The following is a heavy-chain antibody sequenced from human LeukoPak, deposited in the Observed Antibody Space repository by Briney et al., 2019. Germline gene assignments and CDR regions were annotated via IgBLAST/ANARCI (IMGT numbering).Heavy chain of an antibody. D-gene: IGHD3-3*01. Sequence: GGSLRLSCAASGFTFNSYAMSWVRQAPGKGLEWVSSISSSSSYIYYADSVKGRFTISRDNAKNSLYLQMNSLRAEDTAVYYCARRRDFWSGYFDWGQGTLVTVSS. J-gene: IGHJ4*02. CDR3: ARRRDFWSGYFD. CDR2: ISSSSSYI. CDR1: GFTFNSYA. V-gene: IGHV3-21*01.